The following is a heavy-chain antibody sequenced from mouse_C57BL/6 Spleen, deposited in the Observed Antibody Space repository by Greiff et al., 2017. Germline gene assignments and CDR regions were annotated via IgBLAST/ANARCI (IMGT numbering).Heavy chain of an antibody. CDR2: IYPGDGDT. CDR1: GYAFSSSW. J-gene: IGHJ1*03. Sequence: VQLKQSGPELVKPGASVKISCKASGYAFSSSWMNWVKQRPGKGLEWIGRIYPGDGDTNYNGKFKGKATLTADKSSSTAYMQLSSLTSEDSAVYFCANDYGSSYSYWYFDVWGTGTTVTVSS. CDR3: ANDYGSSYSYWYFDV. D-gene: IGHD1-1*01. V-gene: IGHV1-82*01.